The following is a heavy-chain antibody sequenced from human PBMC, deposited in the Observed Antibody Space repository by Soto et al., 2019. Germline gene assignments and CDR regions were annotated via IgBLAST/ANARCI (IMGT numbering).Heavy chain of an antibody. D-gene: IGHD2-15*01. J-gene: IGHJ4*02. CDR1: GVTFANHA. CDR3: TKRLPQYFDD. CDR2: ITGSGFDT. V-gene: IGHV3-23*01. Sequence: PGGSLRLSCAASGVTFANHAMAWVRQAPGKGLEWVSLITGSGFDTKTADSVKGRFTVSRDNSRNTLYLQMNRLRPEDTAVYYCTKRLPQYFDDWGQGTLVTSPQ.